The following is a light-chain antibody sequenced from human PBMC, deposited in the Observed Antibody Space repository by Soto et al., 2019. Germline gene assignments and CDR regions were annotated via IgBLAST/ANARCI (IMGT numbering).Light chain of an antibody. CDR1: SSTIGSNT. CDR2: SNN. J-gene: IGLJ2*01. V-gene: IGLV1-44*01. CDR3: AAWDDSLSGVV. Sequence: QSVLTQPPSASGTPGQRVTISCSGSSSTIGSNTVNWYQQLPATAPKLLIYSNNQRPSGVPDPFSGSKSGTSASLAISGLESEDEADYYCAAWDDSLSGVVFGGGTKLTVL.